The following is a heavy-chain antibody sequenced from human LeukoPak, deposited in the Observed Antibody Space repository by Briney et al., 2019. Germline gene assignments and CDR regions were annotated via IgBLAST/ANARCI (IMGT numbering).Heavy chain of an antibody. J-gene: IGHJ4*02. V-gene: IGHV3-9*01. CDR2: ISWNSGSI. CDR1: GFTLSSYW. CDR3: AKDRRGGSYYSVLYYFDY. Sequence: GGSLRLSCAASGFTLSSYWMHWVRQAPGKGLEWVSGISWNSGSIGYADSVKGRFTISRDNAKNSLYLQMNSLRAEDTALYYCAKDRRGGSYYSVLYYFDYWGQGTLVTVSS. D-gene: IGHD1-26*01.